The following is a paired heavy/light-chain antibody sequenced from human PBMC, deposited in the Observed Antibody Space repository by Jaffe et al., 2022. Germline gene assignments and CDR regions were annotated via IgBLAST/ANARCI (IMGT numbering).Heavy chain of an antibody. J-gene: IGHJ4*02. CDR2: INGDGTTT. V-gene: IGHV3-74*01. Sequence: EVQLVESGGGLVQPGGSLRLSCAASGFTFSSFWIHWVRQAPGKGLVWVSNINGDGTTTNYADSVKGRFTISRDNARNMLYLQMNSLRAEDTAIYYCTRRRPTGTMGNDHWGQGTLVTVSS. D-gene: IGHD4-17*01. CDR3: TRRRPTGTMGNDH. CDR1: GFTFSSFW.
Light chain of an antibody. Sequence: QSALTQPASVSGSPGQSITISCTGTSSDVGGYNYVSWDQQHPGKAPKLMIYDVSNRPSGVSTRFSGSKSGNTASLTISGLQAEDEADYYCSSYSSTNTYVFGTGTKVTVL. CDR3: SSYSSTNTYV. CDR1: SSDVGGYNY. CDR2: DVS. V-gene: IGLV2-14*03. J-gene: IGLJ1*01.